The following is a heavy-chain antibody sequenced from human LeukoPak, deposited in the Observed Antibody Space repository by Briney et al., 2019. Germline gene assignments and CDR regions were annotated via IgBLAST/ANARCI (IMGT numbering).Heavy chain of an antibody. Sequence: KVPCKASGYIFPGYFIYWGRRAPGQGLELMGSINTNSGGTNYPQNFQGSVTMTRDKSISTAYMELSRLRSDDTAVCHCVRSGYGYGDWLVVGVWGKGTTVTVSS. D-gene: IGHD5-18*01. CDR1: GYIFPGYF. CDR2: INTNSGGT. CDR3: VRSGYGYGDWLVVGV. J-gene: IGHJ6*04. V-gene: IGHV1-2*02.